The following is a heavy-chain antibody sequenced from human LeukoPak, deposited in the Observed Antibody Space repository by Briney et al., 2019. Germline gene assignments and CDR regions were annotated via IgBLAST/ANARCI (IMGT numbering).Heavy chain of an antibody. J-gene: IGHJ6*03. CDR2: INPSGGST. V-gene: IGHV1-46*01. CDR1: GYTFTSYY. Sequence: ASVKVSCKASGYTFTSYYMHWVRQAPGQGLEWMGIINPSGGSTSYAQKFQGRVTMTRDMSTSTVYMELSSLRSEDTAVYYCARVQGNYYGSGSYHYMDVWGKGTTVTVSS. D-gene: IGHD3-10*01. CDR3: ARVQGNYYGSGSYHYMDV.